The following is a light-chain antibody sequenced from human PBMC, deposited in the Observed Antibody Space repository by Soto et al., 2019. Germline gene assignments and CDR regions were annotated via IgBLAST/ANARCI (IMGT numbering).Light chain of an antibody. V-gene: IGLV4-69*01. Sequence: QPVLTQSPSASASLGASVKLTCTLSSGHSSYAIAWHQQQPERGPRYLMKLNSDGSHNKGDGIPDRFSGSSSGAERYLTIPSLQSEDEADYSCQTWGTGIQVFGGGTKLTVL. CDR1: SGHSSYA. CDR3: QTWGTGIQV. CDR2: LNSDGSH. J-gene: IGLJ2*01.